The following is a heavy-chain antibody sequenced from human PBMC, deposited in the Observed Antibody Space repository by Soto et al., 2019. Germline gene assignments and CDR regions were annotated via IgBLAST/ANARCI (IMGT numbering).Heavy chain of an antibody. J-gene: IGHJ4*02. Sequence: QITLKESGPTLVKPTQTITLTCTFSGFSLSTSGVGVGWIRQPPGKALEWLALVYWDDDKRYSPSLKSRLTITEDTSKNQVVLTMTNMDPVDTATYYCAHRQRTVYFDYWGQGTLVTVSS. D-gene: IGHD4-17*01. V-gene: IGHV2-5*02. CDR3: AHRQRTVYFDY. CDR1: GFSLSTSGVG. CDR2: VYWDDDK.